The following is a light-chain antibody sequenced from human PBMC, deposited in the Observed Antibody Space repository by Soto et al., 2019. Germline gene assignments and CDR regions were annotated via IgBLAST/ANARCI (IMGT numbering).Light chain of an antibody. Sequence: EIVLTQSPGTLSLSPGERATLSCRASQSIRSSHLAWYQQKPGQPPRLLIYGVSSRATGIPNRFSGSGSGTDFTLTIDRLEPEDFAVYYCQQSETFAQGTKVDIK. J-gene: IGKJ1*01. CDR3: QQSET. V-gene: IGKV3-20*01. CDR2: GVS. CDR1: QSIRSSH.